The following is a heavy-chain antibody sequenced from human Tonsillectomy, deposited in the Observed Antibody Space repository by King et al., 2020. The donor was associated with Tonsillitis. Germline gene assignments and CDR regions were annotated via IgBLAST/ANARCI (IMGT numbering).Heavy chain of an antibody. CDR1: GFDFDKYG. Sequence: VQLVESGGGLVQPGRSLRLSCAASGFDFDKYGMHWVRQVPGKGLEWVAGISWHSETIDYEDSVQGRFTISRDNTENTLYLQMNSLRLDDTACYYCAKDWAYVGSAGGFDNWGQGILVTVSS. CDR2: ISWHSETI. V-gene: IGHV3-9*01. J-gene: IGHJ4*02. CDR3: AKDWAYVGSAGGFDN. D-gene: IGHD3-10*01.